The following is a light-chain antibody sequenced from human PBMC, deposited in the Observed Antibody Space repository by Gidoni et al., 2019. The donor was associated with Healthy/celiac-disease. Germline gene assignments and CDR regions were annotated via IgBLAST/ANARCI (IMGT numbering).Light chain of an antibody. CDR2: YDS. J-gene: IGLJ2*01. CDR1: NLGTKS. V-gene: IGLV3-21*04. CDR3: QVWDSYSDHVV. Sequence: SYVLTQPPSVSVAPGKTSRITCGGTNLGTKSVHWYQQKPGQAPVLVISYDSDRPSGIPERFSGSNSGNTATLTISRVEAGDEADYYCQVWDSYSDHVVFGGGTKLTVL.